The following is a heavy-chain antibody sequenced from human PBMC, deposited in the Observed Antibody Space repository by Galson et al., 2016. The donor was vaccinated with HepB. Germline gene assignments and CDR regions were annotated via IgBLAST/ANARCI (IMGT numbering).Heavy chain of an antibody. CDR2: IAHSGST. J-gene: IGHJ6*02. D-gene: IGHD1-1*01. Sequence: SETLSLTCTVSGGSISSSSYYWGWIRQPPGKGLEWIGEIAHSGSTNYNPSLKRRVTISEDTSKNQVSLKLRSVIAADTAIYYCARDARRTSKGAPRTFYYYYALDVWGQGTTVTVSS. CDR1: GGSISSSSYY. CDR3: ARDARRTSKGAPRTFYYYYALDV. V-gene: IGHV4-39*07.